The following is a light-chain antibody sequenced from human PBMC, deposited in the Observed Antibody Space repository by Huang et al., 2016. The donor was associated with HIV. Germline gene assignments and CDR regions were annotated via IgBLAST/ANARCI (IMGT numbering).Light chain of an antibody. CDR1: EGVGNS. Sequence: EVVLTQSPATLSLSPGDRATLSCRASEGVGNSLAWYQQRPGQAPRLLIYDASNRATGIPARVSGSGSGTDFTLTISSLEPEDSAVYYCQQRSKDFGGGTKVEIK. CDR3: QQRSKD. J-gene: IGKJ4*01. CDR2: DAS. V-gene: IGKV3-11*01.